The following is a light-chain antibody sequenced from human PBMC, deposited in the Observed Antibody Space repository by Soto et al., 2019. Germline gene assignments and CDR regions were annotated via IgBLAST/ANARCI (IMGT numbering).Light chain of an antibody. CDR1: SSDVGNYNY. J-gene: IGLJ1*01. CDR2: GVS. Sequence: QSALTQPASVSGSPGQSITISCTGTSSDVGNYNYVSWYQQHPGKAPKLIIYGVSHRPSGVSTRFSASRSAYTASLTISGLQAEDEAYYYCSSFTSNYFYVFGPGTKLTVL. V-gene: IGLV2-14*01. CDR3: SSFTSNYFYV.